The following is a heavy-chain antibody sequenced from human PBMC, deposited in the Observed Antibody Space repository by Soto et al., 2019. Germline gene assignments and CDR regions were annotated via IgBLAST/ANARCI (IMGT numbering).Heavy chain of an antibody. CDR3: AGGNLYCPDGVCYTMSVFEY. CDR2: IKEDGSEK. J-gene: IGHJ4*02. D-gene: IGHD2-8*01. CDR1: GFTFSSHW. V-gene: IGHV3-7*01. Sequence: EVQLVESGGGLVQPGGSLRLSCVGSGFTFSSHWMSWVRQAPGKGLEWVANIKEDGSEKYYVDSVKGRFTISRDNAKSSVYLQMNTLRDEDTAVYYCAGGNLYCPDGVCYTMSVFEYRGQGTLVTVSA.